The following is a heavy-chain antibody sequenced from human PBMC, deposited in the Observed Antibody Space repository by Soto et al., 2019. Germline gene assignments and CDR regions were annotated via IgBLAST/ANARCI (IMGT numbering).Heavy chain of an antibody. D-gene: IGHD6-13*01. J-gene: IGHJ6*02. V-gene: IGHV4-61*01. CDR2: IYYSGST. CDR1: GGSVRSGSHY. CDR3: ARGAGSSSWYRGYYYGMDV. Sequence: PSETLSLTCTVSGGSVRSGSHYWSWIRQPPGKGLEWIGYIYYSGSTNYNPSLKSRVTISVDTSKNQFSLKLSSVTAADTAVYYCARGAGSSSWYRGYYYGMDVWGQGTTVTVSS.